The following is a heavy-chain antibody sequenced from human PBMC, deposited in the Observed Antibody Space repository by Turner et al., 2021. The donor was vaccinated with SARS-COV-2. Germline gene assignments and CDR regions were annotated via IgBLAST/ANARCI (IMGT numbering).Heavy chain of an antibody. CDR2: FSGSGGST. Sequence: EVQLVESGGGLVKPGGSLRLSCAASGFTFSTYSMNWVRQAPGKGLEWVSAFSGSGGSTYYADSVKGRFTISRDNSKNTLYLQMNSLRAEDTAVYYCAKATYDFWSGYGYYSYGMDVWGQGTTVTVSS. D-gene: IGHD3-3*01. J-gene: IGHJ6*02. CDR3: AKATYDFWSGYGYYSYGMDV. V-gene: IGHV3-23*04. CDR1: GFTFSTYS.